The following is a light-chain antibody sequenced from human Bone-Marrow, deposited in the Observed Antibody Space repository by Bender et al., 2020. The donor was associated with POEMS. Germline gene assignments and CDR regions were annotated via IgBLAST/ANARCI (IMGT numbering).Light chain of an antibody. CDR1: NSDVGGYNY. J-gene: IGLJ1*01. CDR3: SSYTRNNRGGSFV. Sequence: QSALTQPASVSGSPGQSITISCTGTNSDVGGYNYVSWYQQHPAKAPKLMIYDVSHRPSGVSTRFSGSKSGNTASLTISGLQAEDEADYYCSSYTRNNRGGSFVFGTGTTVTVL. CDR2: DVS. V-gene: IGLV2-14*03.